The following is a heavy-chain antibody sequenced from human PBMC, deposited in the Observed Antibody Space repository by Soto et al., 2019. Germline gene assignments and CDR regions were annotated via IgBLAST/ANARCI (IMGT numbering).Heavy chain of an antibody. J-gene: IGHJ4*02. CDR3: ARESGSLEENLDS. D-gene: IGHD3-3*01. Sequence: GGSLRLSCAASGFTFSSYGMHWVRQAPGKGLEWVAVIWYDGSNKYYADSVKGRFSISRDDSKNTLYLQMNTLRAEDTAVSYCARESGSLEENLDSWGQGALVTVCS. CDR1: GFTFSSYG. CDR2: IWYDGSNK. V-gene: IGHV3-33*01.